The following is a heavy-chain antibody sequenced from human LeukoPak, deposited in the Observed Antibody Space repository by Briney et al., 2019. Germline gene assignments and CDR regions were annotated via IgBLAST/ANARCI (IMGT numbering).Heavy chain of an antibody. CDR3: SMSGDRVPLQDDVFDV. Sequence: GESLKISCKVSGYSFTSYCIGWVRQMPGKSLEWMGIIYPGDSGPTYSPSFQGQVTISVDKSINTAYLQWSSLQASDTAMYYCSMSGDRVPLQDDVFDVWGQGTMVTVST. CDR1: GYSFTSYC. D-gene: IGHD1-26*01. V-gene: IGHV5-51*01. J-gene: IGHJ3*01. CDR2: IYPGDSGP.